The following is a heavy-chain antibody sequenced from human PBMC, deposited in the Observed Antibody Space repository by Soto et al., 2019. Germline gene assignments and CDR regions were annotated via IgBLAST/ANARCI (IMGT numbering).Heavy chain of an antibody. CDR1: GGSISSGNFHS. CDR2: ISHSGST. J-gene: IGHJ5*02. CDR3: ARAVAPYLGTWFDP. D-gene: IGHD3-16*01. V-gene: IGHV4-30-2*01. Sequence: QLQLQESGSGLVKPSQTLTLTCTVSGGSISSGNFHSWSWVRQPPGKGLEWIGSISHSGSTSENPSLKGRVTMSVDKSRNQFSLNLSSVTAADMAVYYCARAVAPYLGTWFDPWGQGTLVIVSS.